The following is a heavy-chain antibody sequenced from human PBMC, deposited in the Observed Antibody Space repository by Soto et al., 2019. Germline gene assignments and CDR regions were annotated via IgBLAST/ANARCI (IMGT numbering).Heavy chain of an antibody. Sequence: GGSLRLSCAASGFTFSTYSLNWVRQAPGKGLDWVAHISGGGDTIYYTDSVKGRFTISRDNAKSSLYLQMNSLRDEDTAVYYCARDTAGTIFSWFDPWGQGTLVTVSS. V-gene: IGHV3-48*02. CDR1: GFTFSTYS. J-gene: IGHJ5*02. D-gene: IGHD6-13*01. CDR2: ISGGGDTI. CDR3: ARDTAGTIFSWFDP.